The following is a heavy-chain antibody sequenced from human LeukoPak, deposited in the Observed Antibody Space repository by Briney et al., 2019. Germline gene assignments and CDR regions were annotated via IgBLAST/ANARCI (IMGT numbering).Heavy chain of an antibody. CDR1: GYTFTGYY. CDR3: ARVLRYDDSSGYYAY. D-gene: IGHD3-22*01. CDR2: INANSGGT. V-gene: IGHV1-2*02. J-gene: IGHJ4*02. Sequence: ASVTVSWKASGYTFTGYYMHWVRQAPGQGLEWMGWINANSGGTNYAQTLQGRITMTRDTSINIVYMELSGLRTDDTAVYYCARVLRYDDSSGYYAYWGQGTLVTVSS.